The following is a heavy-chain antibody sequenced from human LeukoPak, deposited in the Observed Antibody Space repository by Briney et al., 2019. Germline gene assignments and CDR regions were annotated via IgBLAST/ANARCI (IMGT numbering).Heavy chain of an antibody. Sequence: GSLRLSCAASGFTFSSYWMSWVRQPPGKGLEWIGEINHSGSTNYNPSLKSRVTISVDTSKNQFSLKLSSVTAADTAVYYCARGRYDYVWGSYRHQRGWAFDYWGQGTLVTVSS. V-gene: IGHV4-34*01. CDR3: ARGRYDYVWGSYRHQRGWAFDY. D-gene: IGHD3-16*02. CDR1: GFTFSSYW. CDR2: INHSGST. J-gene: IGHJ4*02.